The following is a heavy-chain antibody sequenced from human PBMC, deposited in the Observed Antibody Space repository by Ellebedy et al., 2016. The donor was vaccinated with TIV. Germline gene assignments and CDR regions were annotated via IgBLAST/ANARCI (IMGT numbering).Heavy chain of an antibody. V-gene: IGHV3-7*03. J-gene: IGHJ3*01. CDR3: AKGLSMAILGAFDL. Sequence: GGSLRLSXAASGFTFSSYWMSWVRQAPGKGLEWVANIKQDGREKYYVDSVKGRFTISRDTSNNTLSLQMNSLRAEDTALYYCAKGLSMAILGAFDLWGHGTMVTVSS. CDR1: GFTFSSYW. D-gene: IGHD2-8*01. CDR2: IKQDGREK.